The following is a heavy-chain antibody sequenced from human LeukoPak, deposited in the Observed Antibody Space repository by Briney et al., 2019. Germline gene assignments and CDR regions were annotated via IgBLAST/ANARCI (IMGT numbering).Heavy chain of an antibody. D-gene: IGHD6-19*01. Sequence: PGGSLRLSCAASGFTFSSYSMNWARQAPGKGLEWVSSISSSSSYIYYADSVKGRFTISRDNAKNSLYLQMNSLRAEDTAVYYCARGGLQWLVLDYYYYMDVWGKGTTVTVSS. J-gene: IGHJ6*03. CDR2: ISSSSSYI. V-gene: IGHV3-21*01. CDR1: GFTFSSYS. CDR3: ARGGLQWLVLDYYYYMDV.